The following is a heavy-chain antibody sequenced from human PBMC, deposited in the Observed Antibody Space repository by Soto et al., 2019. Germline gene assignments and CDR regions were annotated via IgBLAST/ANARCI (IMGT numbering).Heavy chain of an antibody. J-gene: IGHJ4*02. Sequence: SVKVSCKVSGYTLTELSMHWVRQAPGKGLEWMGGFDPEDGETIYAQKFQARVTMTEDTSIDTAYMELSSLRSEDTAVYFCARGGRGAPFDFWGQGTPVTVSS. V-gene: IGHV1-24*01. CDR3: ARGGRGAPFDF. CDR2: FDPEDGET. CDR1: GYTLTELS. D-gene: IGHD3-10*01.